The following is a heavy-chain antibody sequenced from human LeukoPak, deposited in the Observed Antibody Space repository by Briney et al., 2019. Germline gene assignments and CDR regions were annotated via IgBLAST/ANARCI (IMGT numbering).Heavy chain of an antibody. Sequence: ASETLSLTCTVSGGSISSYYWSWIRQPPGKGLEWIGYIYYSGSTNYNPSLKSRVTISVDTSKNQFSLKLSSVTAADTAVYYCARRFKGAYFDYWGQGTLVTVSS. D-gene: IGHD1-26*01. V-gene: IGHV4-59*08. CDR2: IYYSGST. J-gene: IGHJ4*02. CDR1: GGSISSYY. CDR3: ARRFKGAYFDY.